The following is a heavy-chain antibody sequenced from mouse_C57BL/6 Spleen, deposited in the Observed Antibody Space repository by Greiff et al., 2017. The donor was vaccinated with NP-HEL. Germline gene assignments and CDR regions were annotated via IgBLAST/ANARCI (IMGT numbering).Heavy chain of an antibody. J-gene: IGHJ3*01. V-gene: IGHV1-81*01. CDR1: GYTFTSYG. CDR3: ARYSY. Sequence: QVQLQQSEAELARPGASVKLSCKASGYTFTSYGISWVKQRTGQGLEWIGEIYPRSGNTYYNEKFKGKATLTADKSSSTAYMELRSLTSEDSAVYFCARYSYWGQGTLVTVSA. CDR2: IYPRSGNT.